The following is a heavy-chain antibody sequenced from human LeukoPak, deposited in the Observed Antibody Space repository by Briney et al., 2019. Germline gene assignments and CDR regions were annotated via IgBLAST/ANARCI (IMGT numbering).Heavy chain of an antibody. V-gene: IGHV4-39*01. D-gene: IGHD2-15*01. CDR1: GGSISSGSYY. Sequence: SETLSLTCTVSGGSISSGSYYWGWIRQPPGKGLEWIGSIYYSGSTYYNPSLKSRVTISVDTSKNQFSLKLGSVTAADTAVYYCASPPICSGGSCYDYWGQGTLVTVSS. CDR3: ASPPICSGGSCYDY. CDR2: IYYSGST. J-gene: IGHJ4*02.